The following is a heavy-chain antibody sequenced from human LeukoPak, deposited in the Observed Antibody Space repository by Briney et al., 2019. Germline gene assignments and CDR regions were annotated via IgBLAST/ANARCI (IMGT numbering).Heavy chain of an antibody. V-gene: IGHV4-4*09. Sequence: SETLSLTCTVSGGSISSYYWSWIRQPPGKGLEWIGYIYTSGSTNYNPSLKSRVTISVDTSKNQFSLKLSSVTAADTAVYYCARGQRWLQSPGFWFDPWGQETLVTVSS. CDR3: ARGQRWLQSPGFWFDP. CDR2: IYTSGST. CDR1: GGSISSYY. D-gene: IGHD5-24*01. J-gene: IGHJ5*02.